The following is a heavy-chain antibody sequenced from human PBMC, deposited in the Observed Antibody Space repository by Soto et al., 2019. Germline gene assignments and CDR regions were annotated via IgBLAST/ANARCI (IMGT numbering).Heavy chain of an antibody. J-gene: IGHJ3*02. CDR2: IYYSGST. D-gene: IGHD6-13*01. CDR3: ARRYSSAFDI. V-gene: IGHV4-59*08. CDR1: GGSISSYY. Sequence: SETLSLTCTVSGGSISSYYWSWIRQPPGRGLEWIGYIYYSGSTNYNPSLKSRVTISVDTSKNQFSLKLSSVTAADTAVYYCARRYSSAFDIWGQGTMVT.